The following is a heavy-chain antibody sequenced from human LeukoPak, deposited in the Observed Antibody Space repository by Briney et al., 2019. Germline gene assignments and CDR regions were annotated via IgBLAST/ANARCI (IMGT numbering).Heavy chain of an antibody. D-gene: IGHD6-13*01. V-gene: IGHV3-48*02. CDR1: GFSFSSYS. J-gene: IGHJ4*02. CDR3: VRRVPNNSSWYELFDY. CDR2: ISRSGSTI. Sequence: GGSLRLSCAASGFSFSSYSMNGVRQAPGKGLEWLSYISRSGSTIYYADSVKGRFTISRDNAKNSLYLQMNSLRDEDTAVYYCVRRVPNNSSWYELFDYWGQGTLVTVSS.